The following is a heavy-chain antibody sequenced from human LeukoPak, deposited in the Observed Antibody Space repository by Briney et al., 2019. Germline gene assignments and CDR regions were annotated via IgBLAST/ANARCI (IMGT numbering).Heavy chain of an antibody. CDR3: ARVSVSYWWFDS. CDR2: VNPNSGDT. V-gene: IGHV1-2*02. Sequence: ASVKVSCKASGYTFTGYYLHWVRQAPGQGLEWMGCVNPNSGDTNYAQKFQGSVTMTRDTSISTVYMELSRLRSDDTAVYYCARVSVSYWWFDSWGQGTLVTVSS. CDR1: GYTFTGYY. D-gene: IGHD2-8*02. J-gene: IGHJ5*01.